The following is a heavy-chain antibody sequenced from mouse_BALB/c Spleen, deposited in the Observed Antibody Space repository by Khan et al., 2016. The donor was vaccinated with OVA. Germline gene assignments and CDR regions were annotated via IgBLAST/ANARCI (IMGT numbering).Heavy chain of an antibody. J-gene: IGHJ2*01. CDR3: ARVYGRDFDY. D-gene: IGHD1-1*01. CDR2: ISYSGNT. V-gene: IGHV3-2*02. CDR1: GYSITSDYA. Sequence: VQLKESGPGLVKPSQSLSLTCTVTGYSITSDYAWNWIRQFPGNKLEWMGFISYSGNTNYNPSLKSRISITRNTSKNQFFPQLNSVTTEDTAAYYCARVYGRDFDYWGQGTTRTVSS.